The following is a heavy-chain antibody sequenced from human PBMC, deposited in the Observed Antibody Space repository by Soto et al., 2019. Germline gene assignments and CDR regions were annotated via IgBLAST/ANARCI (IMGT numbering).Heavy chain of an antibody. CDR2: ISAYNGDT. J-gene: IGHJ6*03. D-gene: IGHD6-6*01. V-gene: IGHV1-18*01. CDR1: VYTFTNYG. CDR3: ARVRQLLGYFYQYQGG. Sequence: ASVTVSCTSSVYTFTNYGITCVRQATGPGLEWMGWISAYNGDTHYTQRLQGRVTMTTDTSMSTAYMELRGLRSDDTAVYYCARVRQLLGYFYQYQGGWGKGTTVTVS.